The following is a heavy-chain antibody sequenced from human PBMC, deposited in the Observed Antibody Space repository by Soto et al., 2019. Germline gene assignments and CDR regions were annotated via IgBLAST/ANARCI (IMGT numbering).Heavy chain of an antibody. Sequence: QVQLVQSGPEVKKPGASVKVSCKTSGYTFTSYGIAWVRQAPGQGLEWMGWISTYKGNTNYAQKFQGRVTMTTDTSTRTAYMELRSLRSDDTAVYYCATRSPAFDYWGLGTLVTVSS. CDR2: ISTYKGNT. CDR1: GYTFTSYG. CDR3: ATRSPAFDY. V-gene: IGHV1-18*01. J-gene: IGHJ4*02.